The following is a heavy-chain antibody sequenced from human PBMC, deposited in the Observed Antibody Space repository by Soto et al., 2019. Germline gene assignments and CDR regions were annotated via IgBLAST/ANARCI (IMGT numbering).Heavy chain of an antibody. D-gene: IGHD3-9*01. V-gene: IGHV1-46*01. J-gene: IGHJ4*02. Sequence: GASVKVSCKASGYTFTSYYMHWVRQAPGQGLEWMGIINPSGGSTSYAQKFQGRVTMTRDTSTSTVYMELSSLRSEDTAVYYCARGDDNFDWLFHGHKNYYFDYSGQGTLVTVYS. CDR3: ARGDDNFDWLFHGHKNYYFDY. CDR1: GYTFTSYY. CDR2: INPSGGST.